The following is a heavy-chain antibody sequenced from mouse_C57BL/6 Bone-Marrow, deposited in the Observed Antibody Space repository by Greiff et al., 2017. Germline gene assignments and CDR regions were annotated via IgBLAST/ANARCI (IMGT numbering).Heavy chain of an antibody. Sequence: EVMLVESGGGLVKPGGSLKLSCAASGFTFSSYAMSWVRQTPEKRLEWVATISDGGSYTYYPDNVKGRFTISRDNAKNNLYLQMSHQKSEDTAMYYCARDYGYHWYFDVWGTGTTVTVSS. D-gene: IGHD2-2*01. CDR1: GFTFSSYA. J-gene: IGHJ1*03. CDR3: ARDYGYHWYFDV. V-gene: IGHV5-4*01. CDR2: ISDGGSYT.